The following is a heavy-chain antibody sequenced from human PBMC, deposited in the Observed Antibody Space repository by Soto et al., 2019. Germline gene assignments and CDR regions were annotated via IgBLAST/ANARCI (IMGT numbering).Heavy chain of an antibody. CDR2: IYYSGST. CDR1: GGSFSSGDYY. V-gene: IGHV4-30-4*01. D-gene: IGHD6-13*01. J-gene: IGHJ3*02. Sequence: QVQLQESGPGLVKPSQTLSLTCTVSGGSFSSGDYYWSWIRQPPGKGLEWIGYIYYSGSTYYNPSLKSRVTISVDTSKNQFSLKLSSVTAADTAVYYCARESSVAAADIDAFDIWGQGTMVTVSS. CDR3: ARESSVAAADIDAFDI.